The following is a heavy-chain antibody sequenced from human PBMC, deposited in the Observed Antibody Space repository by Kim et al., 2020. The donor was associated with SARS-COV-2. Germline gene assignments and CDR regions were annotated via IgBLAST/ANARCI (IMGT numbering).Heavy chain of an antibody. Sequence: GGSLRLSCAASGFTFSSYAMSWVRQAPGKGLEWVSAISGSGDSAYYADSVKGRFTISRDNSKNTLYLQMNSLRAEDTAVYYCAKAQWGIAATGTIWYYYGMDVWGQGTTVTVS. V-gene: IGHV3-23*01. CDR1: GFTFSSYA. D-gene: IGHD6-13*01. CDR3: AKAQWGIAATGTIWYYYGMDV. J-gene: IGHJ6*02. CDR2: ISGSGDSA.